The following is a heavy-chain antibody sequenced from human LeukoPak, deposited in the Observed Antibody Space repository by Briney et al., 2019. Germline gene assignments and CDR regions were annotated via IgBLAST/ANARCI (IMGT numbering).Heavy chain of an antibody. D-gene: IGHD3-3*01. CDR1: GGSIGSSSYY. J-gene: IGHJ5*02. CDR3: ARGGRFLEERWFDP. CDR2: IYYSGST. V-gene: IGHV4-39*01. Sequence: SETLSLTCTVSGGSIGSSSYYWGWIRQPPGKGLEWIGSIYYSGSTYYNPSLKSRVTISVDTSKNQFSLKLSSVTAADTAVCYCARGGRFLEERWFDPWGQGTLVTVSS.